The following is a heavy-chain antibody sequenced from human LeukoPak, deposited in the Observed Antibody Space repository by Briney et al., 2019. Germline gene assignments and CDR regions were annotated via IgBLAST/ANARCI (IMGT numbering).Heavy chain of an antibody. CDR2: ISAYNGNT. D-gene: IGHD2-2*01. Sequence: GASVKVSCKASGYTFTSYGISWVRQPPGQGLEWMGWISAYNGNTNYAQKLQGRVTMTTDTSTSTAYMGLRSLRSDDTAVYYCARDKFERIYCSSTSCYPFDYWGQGTLVTVSS. CDR3: ARDKFERIYCSSTSCYPFDY. V-gene: IGHV1-18*01. CDR1: GYTFTSYG. J-gene: IGHJ4*02.